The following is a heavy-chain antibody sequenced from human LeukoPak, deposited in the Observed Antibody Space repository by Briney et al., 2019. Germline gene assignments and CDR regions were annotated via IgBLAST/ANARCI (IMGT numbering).Heavy chain of an antibody. CDR2: IIPILGIA. J-gene: IGHJ6*02. Sequence: GASVKVSCKASGGTFSSYAISWVRQAPGQGLEWMGRIIPILGIANYAQKFQGRVTITADKSTSTAYMELSSLRSEDTAVYYCATGPSGPYYYYGMDVWGQGTTVTVSS. CDR1: GGTFSSYA. CDR3: ATGPSGPYYYYGMDV. V-gene: IGHV1-69*04. D-gene: IGHD6-19*01.